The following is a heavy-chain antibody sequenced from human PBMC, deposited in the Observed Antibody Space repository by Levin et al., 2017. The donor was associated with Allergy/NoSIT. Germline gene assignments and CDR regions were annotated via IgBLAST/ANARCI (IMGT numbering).Heavy chain of an antibody. V-gene: IGHV5-10-1*01. J-gene: IGHJ3*02. D-gene: IGHD2-2*01. CDR3: ARRDIVVVPAAIEDAFDI. CDR1: GYSFTSYW. CDR2: IDPSDSYT. Sequence: GGSLRLSCKGSGYSFTSYWISWVRQMPGKGLEWMGRIDPSDSYTNYSPSFQGHVTISADKSISTAYLQWSSLKASDTAMYYCARRDIVVVPAAIEDAFDIWGQGTMVTVSS.